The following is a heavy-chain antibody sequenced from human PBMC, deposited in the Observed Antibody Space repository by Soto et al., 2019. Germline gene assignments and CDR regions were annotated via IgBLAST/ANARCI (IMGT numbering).Heavy chain of an antibody. CDR3: ASDASLRLGIGAFDI. Sequence: GSLRLSCAASGFTFSDYYMSWIREAPGKGLEWVSSISSSSSYTNYADSVKGRFTISRDNAKNSLYLQMNSLRAEDTAVYYCASDASLRLGIGAFDIWGQGTMVTVSS. CDR1: GFTFSDYY. CDR2: ISSSSSYT. J-gene: IGHJ3*02. D-gene: IGHD3-16*01. V-gene: IGHV3-11*06.